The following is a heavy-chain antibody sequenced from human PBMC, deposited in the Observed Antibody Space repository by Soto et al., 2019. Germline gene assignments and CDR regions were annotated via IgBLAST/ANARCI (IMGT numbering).Heavy chain of an antibody. CDR1: GFTFRSYV. V-gene: IGHV3-33*05. Sequence: QVQLVESGGGVVQPGTSLRLSCVGSGFTFRSYVIHWVRQAPGKGLEWVALTSYDGSNNFYGDSVKGRFTISRDNSRNTVELQMDSPRLEDTSVYYCARWGTTGGLDVWGQGTLVSVSS. D-gene: IGHD3-16*01. J-gene: IGHJ4*02. CDR3: ARWGTTGGLDV. CDR2: TSYDGSNN.